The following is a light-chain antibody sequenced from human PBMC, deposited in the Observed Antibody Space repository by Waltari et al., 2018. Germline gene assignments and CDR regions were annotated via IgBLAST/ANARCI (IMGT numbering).Light chain of an antibody. V-gene: IGLV2-14*03. J-gene: IGLJ3*02. CDR2: DVS. Sequence: QSALTQPASVSGSPGQSITISCIGTSSDVGGYNYVSWYQQHPGKAPKPLIYDVSNRPSGVSNRYSGSKSGNTASLTISGVQAEDEADYYCSSSTSSRTLVFGGGTKLTVL. CDR3: SSSTSSRTLV. CDR1: SSDVGGYNY.